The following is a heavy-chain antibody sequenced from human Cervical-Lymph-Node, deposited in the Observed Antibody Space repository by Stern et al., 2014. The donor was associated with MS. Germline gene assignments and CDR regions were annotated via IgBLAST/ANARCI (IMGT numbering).Heavy chain of an antibody. CDR2: IGGFDGHT. CDR1: GYTFTSFG. Sequence: VQLVESGAAVAKPGASVKVSCKASGYTFTSFGLSWVRQAPGQGLEWMGWIGGFDGHTNYAEKVQARVTMTTDTSTSTAYLELRSLRSDDTALYYCARDGTSSWPHYFDYWGQGTLVTVSS. D-gene: IGHD6-13*01. V-gene: IGHV1-18*01. CDR3: ARDGTSSWPHYFDY. J-gene: IGHJ4*02.